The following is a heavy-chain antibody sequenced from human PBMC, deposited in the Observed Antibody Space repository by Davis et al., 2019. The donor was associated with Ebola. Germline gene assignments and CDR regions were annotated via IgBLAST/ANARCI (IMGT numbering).Heavy chain of an antibody. CDR1: GGSISSGGYS. CDR2: IYHSGST. J-gene: IGHJ6*02. Sequence: SETLSLTCAVSGGSISSGGYSWSWIRQPPGKGLEWIGYIYHSGSTYYNPSLKSRVTISVDRSKNQFSLKLSSVTAADTAVYYCARWGMDVWGQGTTVTVSS. CDR3: ARWGMDV. V-gene: IGHV4-30-2*01.